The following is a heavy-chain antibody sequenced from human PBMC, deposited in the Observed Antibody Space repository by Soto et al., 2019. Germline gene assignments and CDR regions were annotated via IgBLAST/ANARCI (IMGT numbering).Heavy chain of an antibody. J-gene: IGHJ4*02. CDR3: LTLGDGY. CDR2: IKSKTDGETT. V-gene: IGHV3-15*07. CDR1: GFGFSYAW. Sequence: EMPLVESGGALVQPGGSLRLSCAASGFGFSYAWMNWVRQAPGKGLEWVGRIKSKTDGETTNYAAAVKGRFTISRDDSKNTLYLQMNSLRTEDTAVYHCLTLGDGYWGQGTLVTVSS. D-gene: IGHD3-10*01.